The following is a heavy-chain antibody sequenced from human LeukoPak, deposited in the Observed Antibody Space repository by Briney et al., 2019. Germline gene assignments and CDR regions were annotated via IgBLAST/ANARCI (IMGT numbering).Heavy chain of an antibody. V-gene: IGHV3-7*02. D-gene: IGHD2-2*01. CDR3: ARVHRRRAIPAALYYFDY. Sequence: GGPLRLSCAASGFTFSGHWMGWVRQAPGKGLEWVANIKQDGGMKYHVDSVRGRFTISRDNAKNSLYLQMNSLRAEDTAVYYCARVHRRRAIPAALYYFDYWGQGTLVTVSS. CDR2: IKQDGGMK. CDR1: GFTFSGHW. J-gene: IGHJ4*02.